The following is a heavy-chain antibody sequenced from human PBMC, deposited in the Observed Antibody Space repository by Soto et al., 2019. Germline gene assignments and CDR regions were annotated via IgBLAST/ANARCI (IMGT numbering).Heavy chain of an antibody. D-gene: IGHD2-15*01. Sequence: QVQLVESGGGVVQPGRSLRLSCAASGFTFSSYGMHWVRQAPGMGLEWVALIWYDGSNKYYADSVKGRFTISRDNSKNTLSLQMNSLRAEDTAVYYCARGVESYYFDYWGQGTLVTVSS. J-gene: IGHJ4*02. CDR1: GFTFSSYG. V-gene: IGHV3-30*19. CDR2: IWYDGSNK. CDR3: ARGVESYYFDY.